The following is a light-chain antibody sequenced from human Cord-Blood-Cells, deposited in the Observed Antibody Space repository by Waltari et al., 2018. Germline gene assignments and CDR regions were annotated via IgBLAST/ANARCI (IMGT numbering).Light chain of an antibody. J-gene: IGKJ3*01. CDR2: YAS. CDR3: QQYYSTPRFT. Sequence: AIRMTQSPFSPSASVGDRVTITCWARQGISSYLAWYQQKPAKAPKLLIYYASSLPRGVPSRFSGSGSGTDYTLTISSLQPEDFATYYCQQYYSTPRFTFGPGTKVDIK. V-gene: IGKV1D-43*01. CDR1: QGISSY.